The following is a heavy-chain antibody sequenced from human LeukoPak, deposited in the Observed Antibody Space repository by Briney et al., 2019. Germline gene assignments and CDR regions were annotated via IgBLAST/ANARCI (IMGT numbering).Heavy chain of an antibody. D-gene: IGHD2-2*01. Sequence: ASVKVSCKASGYTFTGYYMHWVRQAPGQGLEWMGRINPNSGGTNYAQKFQGRVTMTRDTSISTAYMELSRLRSDDTAVYYCAREKVRQSGMDVWGQGTTVTVSS. V-gene: IGHV1-2*06. CDR2: INPNSGGT. CDR3: AREKVRQSGMDV. CDR1: GYTFTGYY. J-gene: IGHJ6*02.